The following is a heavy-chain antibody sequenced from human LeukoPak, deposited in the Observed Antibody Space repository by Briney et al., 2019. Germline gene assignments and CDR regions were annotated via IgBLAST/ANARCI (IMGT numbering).Heavy chain of an antibody. V-gene: IGHV4-34*01. CDR1: GGSFSGYY. CDR3: ARGRGKAITMVRGVIRAFDI. CDR2: INHSGST. J-gene: IGHJ3*02. D-gene: IGHD3-10*01. Sequence: SETLSLTCAVYGGSFSGYYWSWIRQPPGKGLEWIGEINHSGSTNYNPSLKSRVTISVDTSKNQFSLKLSSVTAADTAVYYCARGRGKAITMVRGVIRAFDIWGQGTMVTVSS.